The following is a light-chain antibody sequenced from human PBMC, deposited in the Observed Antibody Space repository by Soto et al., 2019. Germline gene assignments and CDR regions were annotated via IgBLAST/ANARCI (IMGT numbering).Light chain of an antibody. CDR3: QQASIFPVT. V-gene: IGKV1D-12*01. CDR2: ATS. J-gene: IGKJ5*01. Sequence: DIQMTQSPSFLSASAGATVSITCRSSQAVGRWLSWYQQKPGKAPKILIFATSTFQSGVPSRFSGCGSGTDFTLTISSLQFEDFATYYCQQASIFPVTFGQGTRVDI. CDR1: QAVGRW.